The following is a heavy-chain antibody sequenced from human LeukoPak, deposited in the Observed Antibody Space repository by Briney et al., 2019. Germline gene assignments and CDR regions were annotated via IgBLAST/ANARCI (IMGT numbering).Heavy chain of an antibody. Sequence: GGSLSLSCAASGFTFDDYAMHWVRQAPGKGLEWVSGISWNSGSIGYADSVKGRFTISRDNAKNSLYLQMNSLRAEDTALYYCAKEQHWGQGTMVTVSS. CDR2: ISWNSGSI. CDR1: GFTFDDYA. J-gene: IGHJ1*01. CDR3: AKEQH. V-gene: IGHV3-9*01.